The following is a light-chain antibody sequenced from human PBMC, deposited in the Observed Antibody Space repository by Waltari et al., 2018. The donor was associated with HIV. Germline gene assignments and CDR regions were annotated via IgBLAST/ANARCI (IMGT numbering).Light chain of an antibody. V-gene: IGKV3D-15*03. Sequence: EVGMTQSTATLSVSPGERVTFSRRASESISSNLAWYPQKPGQAPRLLISGASISATGVPDRFSGSGSWTEFTLTINILQPEEFGVYDCQQSNYWLTFGGGTKVEIK. CDR2: GAS. CDR3: QQSNYWLT. CDR1: ESISSN. J-gene: IGKJ4*01.